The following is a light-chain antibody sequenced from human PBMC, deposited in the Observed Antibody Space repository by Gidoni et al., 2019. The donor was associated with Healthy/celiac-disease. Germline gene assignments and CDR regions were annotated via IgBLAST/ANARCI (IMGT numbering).Light chain of an antibody. CDR2: AAS. CDR1: QGISSY. CDR3: QQYYSYPWT. J-gene: IGKJ1*01. V-gene: IGKV1-8*01. Sequence: AIRLTQPPSSFSASTGDRVTITCRVSQGISSYLAWYQHKPGNATKLLIYAASTLQSGIPSRFSGSGSGTDFTLTIGCLQSEDFATYYCQQYYSYPWTLGQGTKVEIK.